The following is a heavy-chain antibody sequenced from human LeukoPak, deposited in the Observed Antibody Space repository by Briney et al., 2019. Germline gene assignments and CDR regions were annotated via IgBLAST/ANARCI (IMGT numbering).Heavy chain of an antibody. D-gene: IGHD1-26*01. V-gene: IGHV3-21*01. CDR1: GFTFSSYT. Sequence: GGSLRLSCAASGFTFSSYTMNWVRQAPGKGLEYVSSISSSSSHIYYADSVKGRFTISRDNTKSSLYLQMNSLRAEDMAVYHCAKDLNPREAGATIDYWGQGTLVTVSS. J-gene: IGHJ4*02. CDR2: ISSSSSHI. CDR3: AKDLNPREAGATIDY.